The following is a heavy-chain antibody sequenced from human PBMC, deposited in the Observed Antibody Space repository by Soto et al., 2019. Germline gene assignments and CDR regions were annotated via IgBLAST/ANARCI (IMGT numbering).Heavy chain of an antibody. D-gene: IGHD1-20*01. J-gene: IGHJ4*02. CDR2: IYYGGNT. CDR1: GGSISSGSYY. V-gene: IGHV4-39*01. Sequence: SETLSLTCTVSGGSISSGSYYWGCIRQPPGKGLEWIGSIYYGGNTYYNPSLKSRVTVSVDTSKNQFSLNLSSVTAADTAVYYCALVRVYNWNDYYFDYWGLGTLVTVSS. CDR3: ALVRVYNWNDYYFDY.